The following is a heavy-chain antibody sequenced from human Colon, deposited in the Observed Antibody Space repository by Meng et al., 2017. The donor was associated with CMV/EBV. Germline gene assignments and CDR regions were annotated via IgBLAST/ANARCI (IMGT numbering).Heavy chain of an antibody. Sequence: QVQLQQWGAGLLKPSETLFLTVYGVCFRGYYWSWFRQPPGKGLEWIGEINHSGSTNYNPSLKSRVTISVDTSKKQFSLRLSSVTAADTAVYYCAITYGGNSDYWGQGTLVTVSS. D-gene: IGHD4-23*01. CDR3: AITYGGNSDY. CDR1: GVCFRGYY. V-gene: IGHV4-34*01. CDR2: INHSGST. J-gene: IGHJ4*02.